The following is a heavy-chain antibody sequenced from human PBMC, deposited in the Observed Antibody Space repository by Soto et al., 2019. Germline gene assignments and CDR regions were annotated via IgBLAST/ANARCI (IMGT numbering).Heavy chain of an antibody. J-gene: IGHJ4*02. CDR3: ARQFDSDTTGYYYAN. Sequence: RASVKVSCKASGGTFSRNSISWVRQAAAQGLEWMGGIMPIFGSATSSQTFQGRVTIISADNTSTAYMQLSSRLSADAAVYYCARQFDSDTTGYYYANWGQGTLVTVSS. D-gene: IGHD3-22*01. CDR2: IMPIFGSA. CDR1: GGTFSRNS. V-gene: IGHV1-69*13.